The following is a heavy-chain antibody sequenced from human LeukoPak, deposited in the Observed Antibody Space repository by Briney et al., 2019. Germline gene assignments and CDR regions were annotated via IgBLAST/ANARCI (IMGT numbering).Heavy chain of an antibody. CDR2: IYYSGST. D-gene: IGHD1-7*01. CDR3: ARFRITGTTSKAFDI. CDR1: GGSISSCY. V-gene: IGHV4-59*01. Sequence: SETLSLTCTVSGGSISSCYWSWIRQPPGKGLEWIGYIYYSGSTNYNPSLKSRVTISVDTSKNQFSLKLSSVTAADTAVYYCARFRITGTTSKAFDIWGQGTMVTVSS. J-gene: IGHJ3*02.